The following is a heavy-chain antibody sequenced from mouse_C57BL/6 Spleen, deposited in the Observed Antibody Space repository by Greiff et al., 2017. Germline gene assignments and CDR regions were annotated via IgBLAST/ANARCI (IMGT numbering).Heavy chain of an antibody. J-gene: IGHJ2*01. CDR3: ARDHSGDY. CDR1: GFTFSSYA. Sequence: EVKVVESGGGLVKPGGSLKLSCAASGFTFSSYAMSWVRQTPEKRLEWVATISDGGSYTYYPDNVKGRFTISRDNAKNNLYLQMSHLKSEDTAMYYCARDHSGDYWGQGTTLTVSS. V-gene: IGHV5-4*01. CDR2: ISDGGSYT. D-gene: IGHD1-3*01.